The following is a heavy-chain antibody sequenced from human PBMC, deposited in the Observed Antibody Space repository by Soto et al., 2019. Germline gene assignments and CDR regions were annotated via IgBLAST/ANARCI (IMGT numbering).Heavy chain of an antibody. Sequence: SETLSLTCTVSGGSISSYYWSWIRQPPGKGLEWIGYIYYSGSTNYNPSLKSRVTISVDTSKNQFSLKLSSVTAADTAVYYCAIVSRDTAMVRAFHIRGQGTMVTV. CDR2: IYYSGST. D-gene: IGHD5-18*01. V-gene: IGHV4-59*01. J-gene: IGHJ3*02. CDR1: GGSISSYY. CDR3: AIVSRDTAMVRAFHI.